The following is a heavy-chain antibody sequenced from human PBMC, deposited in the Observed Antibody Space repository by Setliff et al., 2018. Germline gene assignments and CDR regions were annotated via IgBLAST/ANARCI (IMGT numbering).Heavy chain of an antibody. CDR3: ARTRYGLGGRRY. V-gene: IGHV4-59*01. CDR1: GDSISGDY. CDR2: IHYSGST. D-gene: IGHD2-15*01. J-gene: IGHJ4*02. Sequence: PSETLSLTCTVSGDSISGDYWSWIRQPPGKGLEWIGFIHYSGSTNYNPSLKSRVTISLDTPKNQFSLRLSSVTAADTAVYYCARTRYGLGGRRYWGQGTLVTVSS.